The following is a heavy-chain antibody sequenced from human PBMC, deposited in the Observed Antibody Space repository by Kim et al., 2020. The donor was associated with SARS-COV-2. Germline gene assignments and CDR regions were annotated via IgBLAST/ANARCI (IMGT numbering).Heavy chain of an antibody. V-gene: IGHV7-4-1*02. CDR3: ARDPGNWGDLDAFDI. Sequence: QGFTGRFVFSLDTSVSTAYLQISSLKAEDTAVYYCARDPGNWGDLDAFDIWGQGTMVTVSS. J-gene: IGHJ3*02. D-gene: IGHD7-27*01.